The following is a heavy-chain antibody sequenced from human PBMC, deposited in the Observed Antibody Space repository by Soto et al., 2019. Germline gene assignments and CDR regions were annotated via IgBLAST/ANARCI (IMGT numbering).Heavy chain of an antibody. D-gene: IGHD4-17*01. J-gene: IGHJ4*02. V-gene: IGHV3-23*01. CDR1: GFIFSNYA. CDR2: ISGSGRTK. Sequence: EVQLLESGGALVQPGGSLRLSCAASGFIFSNYAMSWVRQAPGKGLEWLPVISGSGRTKYCADSRRGRFTISRDNSNSMLYLQMNSLRVEDTAVYYCEKGDYGETPGLYFDYWGQGTLVTVSS. CDR3: EKGDYGETPGLYFDY.